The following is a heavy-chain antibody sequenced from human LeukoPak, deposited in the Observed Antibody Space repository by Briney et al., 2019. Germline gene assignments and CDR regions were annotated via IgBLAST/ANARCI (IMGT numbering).Heavy chain of an antibody. D-gene: IGHD5-24*01. Sequence: SQTLSLTCTVYGGSISNGGYYWSWIRQHPGKGLEWIGYIYYSGSSYYNPSLRSRVTISVDTSKNHFSLKLSSVTAADTAVYYCARNRDGYNSFDYWGQGTLVTVSS. CDR1: GGSISNGGYY. J-gene: IGHJ4*02. CDR2: IYYSGSS. CDR3: ARNRDGYNSFDY. V-gene: IGHV4-31*03.